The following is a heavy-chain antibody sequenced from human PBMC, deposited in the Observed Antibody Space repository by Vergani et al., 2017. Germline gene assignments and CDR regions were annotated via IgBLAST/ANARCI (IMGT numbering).Heavy chain of an antibody. CDR2: ISNDGSSK. V-gene: IGHV3-30*18. CDR1: GFTFSSYG. Sequence: VQLLESGGGLVQPGGSLRLSCAASGFTFSSYGMHWVRQAPGKGLEWVAVISNDGSSKYYADSVKGRFTISRDNSKDTLYLQMNSLRAEDTAMYYCAKDYYDSSGYAYYFDYWGQGTLVTVSS. D-gene: IGHD3-22*01. J-gene: IGHJ4*02. CDR3: AKDYYDSSGYAYYFDY.